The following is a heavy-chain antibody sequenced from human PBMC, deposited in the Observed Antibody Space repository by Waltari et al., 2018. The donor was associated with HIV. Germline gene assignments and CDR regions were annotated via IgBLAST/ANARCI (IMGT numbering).Heavy chain of an antibody. J-gene: IGHJ4*02. CDR1: GYNFANYW. V-gene: IGHV5-51*01. Sequence: EVQLVQSGAEVKKPGESLKISGRASGYNFANYWIGWVRQLPGKGLEWMGIIYPGDSDTRYSPSFQGQVTISADKSISTAYLQWNSLKASDTAMYYCATQKGGGNYNYFDYWGQGTLVTVSS. CDR2: IYPGDSDT. CDR3: ATQKGGGNYNYFDY. D-gene: IGHD1-26*01.